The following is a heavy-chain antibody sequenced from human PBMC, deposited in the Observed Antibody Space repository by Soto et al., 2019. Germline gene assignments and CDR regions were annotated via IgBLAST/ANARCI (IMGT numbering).Heavy chain of an antibody. CDR2: IKSDGTRT. CDR1: GFTFRSYW. CDR3: ARAEYSDSSYYYGMDV. Sequence: GGSMRLSCAASGFTFRSYWMHWVRQVPGKGPVWVSRIKSDGTRTSYADSVKGRFTISRDNAENTLYLQMDSLRAEDTAVYYCARAEYSDSSYYYGMDVWGQGTTVTVSS. V-gene: IGHV3-74*01. D-gene: IGHD2-21*01. J-gene: IGHJ6*02.